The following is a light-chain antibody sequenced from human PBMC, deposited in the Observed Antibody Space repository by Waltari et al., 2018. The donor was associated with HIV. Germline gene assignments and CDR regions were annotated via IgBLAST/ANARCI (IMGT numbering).Light chain of an antibody. CDR2: WDN. CDR3: AAWDDSLSGRV. Sequence: QSVLTQPPSASGTPRQRVTIYCSGSNSHLRISYVYWYQQLPGTAPKLLTYWDNQRPAGVPGRFSGSKSGTSASLAISGLRSEDEADYYCAAWDDSLSGRVFGGGTNLTVL. CDR1: NSHLRISY. J-gene: IGLJ3*02. V-gene: IGLV1-47*01.